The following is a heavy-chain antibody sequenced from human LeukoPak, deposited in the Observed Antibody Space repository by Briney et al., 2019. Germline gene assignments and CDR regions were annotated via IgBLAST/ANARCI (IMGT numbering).Heavy chain of an antibody. CDR2: IDTNTGNP. V-gene: IGHV7-4-1*02. J-gene: IGHJ4*02. CDR1: GYTFTNYT. Sequence: ASVKVSCKAYGYTFTNYTLNWVRQAPGQGLEWMGWIDTNTGNPTYAQGFIGRFVFSLDTSVTTAYLQISSLKAEDTAVYYCAREGVGGYHEFDYWGQGTLVTVSS. CDR3: AREGVGGYHEFDY. D-gene: IGHD5-12*01.